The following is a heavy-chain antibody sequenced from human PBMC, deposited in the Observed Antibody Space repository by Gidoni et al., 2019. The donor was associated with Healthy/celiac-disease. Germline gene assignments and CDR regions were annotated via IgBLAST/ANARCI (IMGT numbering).Heavy chain of an antibody. V-gene: IGHV4-34*01. J-gene: IGHJ6*02. Sequence: QVQLQQWGAGLLKPSATLSLTCAVYGGSFSGYYWSWILQPPGKGLEWIGEINHSGSTNYNPSLKSRVTISVDTSKNQFSLKLSSVTAADTAVYYCARGSRGPGYDFWSGYYSLGYYYYGMDVWGQGTTVTVSS. CDR2: INHSGST. CDR1: GGSFSGYY. CDR3: ARGSRGPGYDFWSGYYSLGYYYYGMDV. D-gene: IGHD3-3*01.